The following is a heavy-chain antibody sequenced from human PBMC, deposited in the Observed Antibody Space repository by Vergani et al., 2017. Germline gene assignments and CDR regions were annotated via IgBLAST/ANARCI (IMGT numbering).Heavy chain of an antibody. CDR3: AVSQGILYYPGGSFDY. CDR2: IYYSGST. D-gene: IGHD2-8*01. J-gene: IGHJ4*02. Sequence: QVQLQESGPGLVKPSQTLSLTCTVSGGSISSGGYYWSWIRQPPGKGLEWIGYIYYSGSTYYNPSLTSRVTISVDTSKNQFSLKLSSVTAADTAVYYCAVSQGILYYPGGSFDYWGQGTLVTVSS. V-gene: IGHV4-31*03. CDR1: GGSISSGGYY.